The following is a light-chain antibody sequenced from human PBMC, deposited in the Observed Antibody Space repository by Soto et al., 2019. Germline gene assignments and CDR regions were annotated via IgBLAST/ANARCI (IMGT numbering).Light chain of an antibody. J-gene: IGKJ5*01. CDR1: QSLSSSQ. V-gene: IGKV3-20*01. Sequence: DIVMTQAPLSLHVAPGEPASISCRASQSLSSSQLAWCQQKPGQAPRLLIHDASSRATGIQDRFSGSGSGTDFTLTIRRLEPEDFAVYYCQQCGSSSTCGQGTRLEIK. CDR2: DAS. CDR3: QQCGSSST.